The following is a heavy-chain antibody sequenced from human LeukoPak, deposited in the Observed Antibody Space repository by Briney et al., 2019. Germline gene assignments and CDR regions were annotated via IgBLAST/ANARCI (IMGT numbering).Heavy chain of an antibody. CDR3: ARDGPQYLDCSSTSCYSDY. J-gene: IGHJ4*02. Sequence: GGSLRLSCAASGFTFSSYWISWVRQAPGKGLEWVANIKQDGSEKYYVDSVKGRFTISRDNAKNSLYLQMNSLRAEDTAVYYCARDGPQYLDCSSTSCYSDYWGQGTLVAVSS. CDR1: GFTFSSYW. D-gene: IGHD2-2*01. CDR2: IKQDGSEK. V-gene: IGHV3-7*01.